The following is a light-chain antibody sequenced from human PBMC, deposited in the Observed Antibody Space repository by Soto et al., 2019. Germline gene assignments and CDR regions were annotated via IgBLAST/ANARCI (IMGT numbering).Light chain of an antibody. CDR3: AAWDDSLYGFYA. J-gene: IGLJ1*01. CDR1: SSNIPSNT. V-gene: IGLV1-44*01. Sequence: QSVLTQPPSASGTPGQRVTISCSGSSSNIPSNTVSWYQQLPGTAPKLLIYNYNQRPSGVPDRFSGSKSGTSASLAISGLQSEDEADYYCAAWDDSLYGFYAFGTGTKVTVL. CDR2: NYN.